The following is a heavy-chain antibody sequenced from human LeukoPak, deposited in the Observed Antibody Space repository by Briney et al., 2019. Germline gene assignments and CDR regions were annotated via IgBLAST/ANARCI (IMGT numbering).Heavy chain of an antibody. Sequence: PGGSLRLSCAASGFTVSSNYMSWVRQAPGKGLEWVSVIYSGGSTYYADSVKGRFTISRDNSKNTLYLQMNSLRAEDTAVYYCARRGGDYYDILTGYYYFDYWGQGTLVTVSS. J-gene: IGHJ4*02. D-gene: IGHD3-9*01. CDR1: GFTVSSNY. CDR3: ARRGGDYYDILTGYYYFDY. CDR2: IYSGGST. V-gene: IGHV3-53*01.